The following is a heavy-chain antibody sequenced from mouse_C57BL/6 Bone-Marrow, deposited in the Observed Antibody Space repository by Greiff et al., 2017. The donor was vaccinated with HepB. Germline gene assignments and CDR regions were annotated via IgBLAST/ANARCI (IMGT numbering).Heavy chain of an antibody. CDR1: GFSLTSYG. V-gene: IGHV2-2*01. CDR3: ARGGYGSSYPHV. J-gene: IGHJ1*03. Sequence: VQLQQSGPGLVQPSQSLSITCTVSGFSLTSYGVHWVRQSPGKGLEWLGVIWSGGSTDYNAAFISRLSISKDNSKSQVFFKMNSLHADDTAIYYCARGGYGSSYPHVWGTGTTVTVSS. CDR2: IWSGGST. D-gene: IGHD1-1*01.